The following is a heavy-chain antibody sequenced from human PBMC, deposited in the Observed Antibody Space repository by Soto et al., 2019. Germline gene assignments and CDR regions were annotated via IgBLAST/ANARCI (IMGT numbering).Heavy chain of an antibody. CDR2: IYYSGST. CDR3: ARAVVPAAHFDY. J-gene: IGHJ4*02. CDR1: GGSISSYY. D-gene: IGHD2-2*01. Sequence: PSETLSLTCTVSGGSISSYYWSWIRQPPGKGLEWIGYIYYSGSTNYNPSLKSRVTISVDTSKNQFSLKLSSVTAADTAVYYCARAVVPAAHFDYWGQGTLVTVSS. V-gene: IGHV4-59*01.